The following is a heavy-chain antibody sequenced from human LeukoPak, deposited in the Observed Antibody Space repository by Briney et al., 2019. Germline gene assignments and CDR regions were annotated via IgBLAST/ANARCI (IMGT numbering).Heavy chain of an antibody. J-gene: IGHJ4*02. CDR1: GFTFSNYG. CDR3: AKDRTATKYLFHY. D-gene: IGHD1-14*01. CDR2: ISNDGSGE. V-gene: IGHV3-30*18. Sequence: GGPLRLSCVASGFTFSNYGMHWVRQAPGKGLEWVAVISNDGSGEYYADSVKGRFTISRDNSKTTLYLQMNSLRIEDTAVYYCAKDRTATKYLFHYWGQGTLVTVSS.